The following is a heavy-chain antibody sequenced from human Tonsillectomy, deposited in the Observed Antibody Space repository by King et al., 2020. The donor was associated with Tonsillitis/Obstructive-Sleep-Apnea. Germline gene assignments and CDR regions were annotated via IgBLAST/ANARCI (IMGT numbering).Heavy chain of an antibody. D-gene: IGHD2/OR15-2a*01. CDR2: ISYDGSDK. CDR1: GFTFSSFA. V-gene: IGHV3-30*04. CDR3: ARGSPPYVLPGTVYYYYYYMDV. Sequence: VQLVESGGGVVQPGRSLRLSCAVSGFTFSSFAMHWVRQAPGKGLEWLSVISYDGSDKYYADSVKGRFTITRDNSTNTLYLQMNSLRAEDTAVYYCARGSPPYVLPGTVYYYYYYMDVGREGTTDTVSS. J-gene: IGHJ6*03.